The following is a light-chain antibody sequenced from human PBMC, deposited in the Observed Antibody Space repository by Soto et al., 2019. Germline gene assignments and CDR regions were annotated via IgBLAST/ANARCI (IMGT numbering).Light chain of an antibody. J-gene: IGLJ2*01. CDR2: DII. CDR1: SSDIVAFTS. V-gene: IGLV2-14*03. Sequence: QSALTQPASVSGSPGQSITISCTGTSSDIVAFTSVSWYQQHPGKAPKLIIFDIIPRPSGVSDRFSGSKSVNTASLNFSGLQPEDEANYYCSSYSRTTTLVVVCGGTKFTVL. CDR3: SSYSRTTTLVV.